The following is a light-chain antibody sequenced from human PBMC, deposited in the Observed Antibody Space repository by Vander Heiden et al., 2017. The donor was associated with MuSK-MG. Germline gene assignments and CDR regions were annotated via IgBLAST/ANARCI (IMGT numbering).Light chain of an antibody. V-gene: IGKV1-5*03. CDR2: KAS. CDR3: QRYNSYSHT. J-gene: IGKJ1*01. CDR1: QSISSW. Sequence: DIQMTQSPSTLSASVGDRVTITCRASQSISSWLAWYQQKPGKAPKLLIYKASSLESGVPSRFSGSGSGTEFTLTISSLQPDDFATYYCQRYNSYSHTFGQGTKVEIK.